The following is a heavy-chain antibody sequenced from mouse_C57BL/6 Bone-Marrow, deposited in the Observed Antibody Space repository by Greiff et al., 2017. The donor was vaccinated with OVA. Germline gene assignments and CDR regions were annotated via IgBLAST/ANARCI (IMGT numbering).Heavy chain of an antibody. CDR3: ARKAPQGGVFDY. Sequence: EVQLQQSGPELVKPGASVKISCKASGYTFTDYYMNWVKQSHGKSLEWIGDINPNNGGTSYNQKFKGKATLTVDKSSSTAYMELRSLTSEDSAVYYCARKAPQGGVFDYWGQGTTLTVSS. V-gene: IGHV1-26*01. J-gene: IGHJ2*01. CDR2: INPNNGGT. CDR1: GYTFTDYY.